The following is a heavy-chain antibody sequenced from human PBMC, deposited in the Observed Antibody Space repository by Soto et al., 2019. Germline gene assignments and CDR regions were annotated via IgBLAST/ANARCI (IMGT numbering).Heavy chain of an antibody. CDR2: IYHSGST. J-gene: IGHJ6*02. CDR3: ARVRRDYYGSGSYVYYYGMDV. Sequence: PSETLSLTCAVSGGSISSSNWWSWVRQPPGKGLEWIGEIYHSGSTNYNPSLKSRVTISVDKSKNQFSLKLSSVTAADTAVYYCARVRRDYYGSGSYVYYYGMDVWGQGTTVTSP. V-gene: IGHV4-4*02. D-gene: IGHD3-10*01. CDR1: GGSISSSNW.